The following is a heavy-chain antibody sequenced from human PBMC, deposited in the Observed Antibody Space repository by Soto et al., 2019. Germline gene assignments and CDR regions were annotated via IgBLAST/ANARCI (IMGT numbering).Heavy chain of an antibody. CDR2: INKDGSEK. V-gene: IGHV3-7*01. Sequence: GGSLRLSCAASGFTFSSYSMSWVRQAPGKGLEWVSDINKDGSEKYYVDSVKGRFTISRDNARNSLYLQMNSLRAEDTAVYYCARDRVVVAALWYYFDNWGRGTLVTVSS. J-gene: IGHJ4*02. D-gene: IGHD2-15*01. CDR3: ARDRVVVAALWYYFDN. CDR1: GFTFSSYS.